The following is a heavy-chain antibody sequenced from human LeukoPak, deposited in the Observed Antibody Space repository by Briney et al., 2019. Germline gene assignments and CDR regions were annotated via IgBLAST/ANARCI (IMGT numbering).Heavy chain of an antibody. V-gene: IGHV4-59*01. Sequence: SETLSLTCTVSDGSLSSYNWSWIRQPPGEELEWSGYIYYSGSTNYNHSPTSRDTVSIDTSKNQFSLKLSSVTAADTAVYYCARVVYASGTRGKYYFDYWGQGTLVTVSS. CDR1: DGSLSSYN. CDR2: IYYSGST. D-gene: IGHD3-10*01. CDR3: ARVVYASGTRGKYYFDY. J-gene: IGHJ4*02.